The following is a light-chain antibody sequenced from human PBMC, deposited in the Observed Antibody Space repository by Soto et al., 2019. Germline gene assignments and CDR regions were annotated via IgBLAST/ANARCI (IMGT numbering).Light chain of an antibody. V-gene: IGKV3-20*01. CDR2: GAS. CDR3: HQYVSTPWA. CDR1: QSVTNSF. J-gene: IGKJ1*01. Sequence: IGLAQSRGTLSLSPGESATLSCRASQSVTNSFFAWYQQKPGQAPRPPIYGASRRAPGLPDRFTGSGSGTDFPRHSSRLEPEDFAVYYCHQYVSTPWAFGQGTKVDIK.